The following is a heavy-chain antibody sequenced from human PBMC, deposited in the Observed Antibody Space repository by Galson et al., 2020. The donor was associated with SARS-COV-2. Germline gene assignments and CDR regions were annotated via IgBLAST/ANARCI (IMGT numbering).Heavy chain of an antibody. Sequence: GGSLRLSCAASGFTFSSYSMNWVRQAPGKGLEWVSYISSSSSTIYYADSVKGRFTISRDNAKNSLYLQMNSLRAEDTAVYYCARDPYHSRSYAFDIWGQGTMVTVSS. CDR2: ISSSSSTI. J-gene: IGHJ3*02. D-gene: IGHD6-13*01. V-gene: IGHV3-48*04. CDR3: ARDPYHSRSYAFDI. CDR1: GFTFSSYS.